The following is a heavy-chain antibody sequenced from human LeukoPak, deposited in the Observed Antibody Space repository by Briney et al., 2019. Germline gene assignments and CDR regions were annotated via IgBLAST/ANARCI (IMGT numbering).Heavy chain of an antibody. J-gene: IGHJ4*02. CDR1: GFSLSTSGVG. Sequence: SGPTLVNPTQTLTLTCTFSGFSLSTSGVGVGWIRQPQVKALERLLHIYWDDDKRYSPSLKTRLTITKDTSKNQVVLTMTNMDPVDTATYYCAHRSADYGGNSVYYFDYWGQGTLVTVSA. D-gene: IGHD4-23*01. V-gene: IGHV2-5*02. CDR3: AHRSADYGGNSVYYFDY. CDR2: IYWDDDK.